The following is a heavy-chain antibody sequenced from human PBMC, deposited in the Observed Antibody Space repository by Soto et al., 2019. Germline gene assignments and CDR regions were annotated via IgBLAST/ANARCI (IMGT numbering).Heavy chain of an antibody. J-gene: IGHJ5*02. Sequence: GASVKVSCKASGYTFTSYYMHWVRQAPGQGLEWMGIINPSGGSTSYAQKFQGRVTMTRDTSTSTVYMELSSLRSEDTAVYYCARDLGEKLVRVEFGWFDPWGQGTLVTVSS. V-gene: IGHV1-46*03. CDR2: INPSGGST. CDR3: ARDLGEKLVRVEFGWFDP. CDR1: GYTFTSYY. D-gene: IGHD6-6*01.